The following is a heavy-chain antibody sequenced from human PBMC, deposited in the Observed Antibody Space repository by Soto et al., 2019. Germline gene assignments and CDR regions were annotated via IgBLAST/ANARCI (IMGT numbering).Heavy chain of an antibody. Sequence: PGGSLRLSCAASGFTFSSYGMHWVRQAPGKGLEWVAVISYDGSNKYYADSVKGRFTISRDNSKNTLYLQMNSLRAEDTAVYYCAKEFTVDTAMYYFDYWGQGTLVTVSS. CDR3: AKEFTVDTAMYYFDY. J-gene: IGHJ4*02. D-gene: IGHD5-18*01. V-gene: IGHV3-30*18. CDR2: ISYDGSNK. CDR1: GFTFSSYG.